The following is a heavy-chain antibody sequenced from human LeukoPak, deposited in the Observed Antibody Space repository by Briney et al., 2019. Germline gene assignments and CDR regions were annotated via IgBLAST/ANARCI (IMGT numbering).Heavy chain of an antibody. V-gene: IGHV1-69*04. Sequence: SVKVSCKASGGTFSSYAISWVRQAPGQGLEWMGRIIPILGIANYAQKFLGRVTITADKSTSTAYMELSSLRSEDTAVYYCARFSPYYYYGMDVWGQGTTVTVSS. D-gene: IGHD3-3*02. J-gene: IGHJ6*02. CDR3: ARFSPYYYYGMDV. CDR2: IIPILGIA. CDR1: GGTFSSYA.